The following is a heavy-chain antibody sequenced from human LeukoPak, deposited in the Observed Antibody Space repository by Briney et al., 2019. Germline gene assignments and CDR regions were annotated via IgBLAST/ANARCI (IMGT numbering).Heavy chain of an antibody. J-gene: IGHJ4*02. D-gene: IGHD3-10*01. CDR2: INHSGST. CDR1: GGSFSGYY. V-gene: IGHV4-34*01. CDR3: ARRSMVRGVSY. Sequence: SETLSLTCAVYGGSFSGYYWSWIRRPPGKGLEWIGEINHSGSTNYNPSLKSRVTISVDTSKNQFSLKLSSVTAADTAVYYCARRSMVRGVSYWGQGTLVTVSS.